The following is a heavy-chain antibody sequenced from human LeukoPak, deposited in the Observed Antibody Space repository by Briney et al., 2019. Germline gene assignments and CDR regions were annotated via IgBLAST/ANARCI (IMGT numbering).Heavy chain of an antibody. D-gene: IGHD4-17*01. Sequence: SQTLFLTCTVSGGSISSGGYYWSWIRQHPGKGLEWIGYIYYSGSTYYNPSLKSRVTISVDTSKNQFSLKLSSVTAADTAVYYCARAPYGDGAGMDVWGQGTTVTVSS. V-gene: IGHV4-31*03. CDR3: ARAPYGDGAGMDV. CDR2: IYYSGST. CDR1: GGSISSGGYY. J-gene: IGHJ6*02.